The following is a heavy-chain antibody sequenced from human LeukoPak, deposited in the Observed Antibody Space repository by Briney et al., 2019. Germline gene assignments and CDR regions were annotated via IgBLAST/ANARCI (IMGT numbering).Heavy chain of an antibody. V-gene: IGHV3-74*01. Sequence: TGGSLRLSCAASGFNFKNYWMHRVRQAPGKGLEWVSRIINDGSSTTYADSVKGRFTISRDNAKDTLYLQMNSLRVEDTAVYYCARVADGDKYGGRDYWGQGALVIVSS. CDR3: ARVADGDKYGGRDY. CDR2: IINDGSST. J-gene: IGHJ4*02. D-gene: IGHD5-24*01. CDR1: GFNFKNYW.